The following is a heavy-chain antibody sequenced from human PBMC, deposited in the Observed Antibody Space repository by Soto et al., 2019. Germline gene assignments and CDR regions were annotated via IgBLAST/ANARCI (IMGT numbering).Heavy chain of an antibody. Sequence: GGSLRLSCAASGFTFSDYGMSWVRQAPGKGLEWVSAISSRTGSTTYYADSVKGRFTISRDNSKNTLYLQMNSLRAEDTAVYHCAKRIVGAAVFDYWGQGTLVTVSS. J-gene: IGHJ4*02. V-gene: IGHV3-23*01. D-gene: IGHD1-26*01. CDR1: GFTFSDYG. CDR2: ISSRTGSTT. CDR3: AKRIVGAAVFDY.